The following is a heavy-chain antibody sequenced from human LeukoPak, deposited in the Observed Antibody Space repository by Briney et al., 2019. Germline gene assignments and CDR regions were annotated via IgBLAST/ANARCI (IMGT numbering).Heavy chain of an antibody. V-gene: IGHV1-2*02. CDR2: INPNSGGT. D-gene: IGHD2-15*01. CDR3: AREVCSGGSCYGWFDP. CDR1: GYTFTDYY. Sequence: ASVKVSCKASGYTFTDYYMHWVRQAPGQGLEWMGWINPNSGGTNYAQEFQGRVTMTRDTSISTAYMELSRLRSDDTAVYYCAREVCSGGSCYGWFDPWSQGTLVTVSS. J-gene: IGHJ5*02.